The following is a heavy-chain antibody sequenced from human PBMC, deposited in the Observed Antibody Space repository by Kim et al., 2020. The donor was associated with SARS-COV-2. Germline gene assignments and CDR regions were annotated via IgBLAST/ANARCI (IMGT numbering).Heavy chain of an antibody. CDR1: GFTFSSYW. V-gene: IGHV3-7*01. Sequence: LSLTCAASGFTFSSYWMSWVRQAPGKGLEWVANIKQDGSEKYYVDSVKGRFTISRDNAKNSLYLQMNSLRAEDTAVYYCARASVLRYFDWLPTDYYYGMDVWGQGTTVTVSS. CDR2: IKQDGSEK. J-gene: IGHJ6*02. CDR3: ARASVLRYFDWLPTDYYYGMDV. D-gene: IGHD3-9*01.